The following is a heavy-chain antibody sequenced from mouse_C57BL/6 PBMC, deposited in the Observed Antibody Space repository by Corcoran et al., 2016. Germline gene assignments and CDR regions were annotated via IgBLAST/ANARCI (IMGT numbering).Heavy chain of an antibody. CDR2: INTYSGVP. V-gene: IGHV9-3*01. CDR3: ARDSNWYFDV. J-gene: IGHJ1*03. Sequence: QIQLVQSGPELKKPGETVKISCKASGHTFTTYGMSWVKQAPGKGLKWMGWINTYSGVPTYADDFKGRFAFSLETSASTAYLQINNLKNEDTATYFCARDSNWYFDVWGTGTTVTVSS. D-gene: IGHD2-5*01. CDR1: GHTFTTYG.